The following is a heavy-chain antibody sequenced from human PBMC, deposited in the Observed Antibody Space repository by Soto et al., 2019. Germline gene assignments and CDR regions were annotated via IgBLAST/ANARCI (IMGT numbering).Heavy chain of an antibody. CDR1: GFTLRTCT. Sequence: GGSLTLSCAASGFTLRTCTMNWVRQAPGKGLEWVSSISISSSDSYYADSVRGRFTISRDNAKNALYLQMNSLRADDTAVYFCVRGMNRRFGGQGTLVTVSS. CDR3: VRGMNRRF. J-gene: IGHJ4*01. CDR2: ISISSSDS. V-gene: IGHV3-21*06. D-gene: IGHD3-16*01.